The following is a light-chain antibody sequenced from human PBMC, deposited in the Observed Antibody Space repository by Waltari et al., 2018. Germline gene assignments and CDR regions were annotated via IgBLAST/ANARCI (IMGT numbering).Light chain of an antibody. Sequence: EIVLIQSPATLALSPGERATLSCRASQSVRNYLAWFQQKPGQVPRPLIYDTPNRGTGVPARFSGSGSGTDFTLTISSLESEDFAVYYCQQHSSWPLTFGGGTKVQIK. CDR1: QSVRNY. J-gene: IGKJ4*01. V-gene: IGKV3-11*01. CDR3: QQHSSWPLT. CDR2: DTP.